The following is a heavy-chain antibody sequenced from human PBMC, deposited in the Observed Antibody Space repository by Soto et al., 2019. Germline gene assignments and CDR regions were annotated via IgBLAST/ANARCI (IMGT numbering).Heavy chain of an antibody. CDR2: IYYNGST. D-gene: IGHD3-9*01. J-gene: IGHJ6*04. V-gene: IGHV4-61*05. CDR3: ARVTYDILTGYFGDV. CDR1: AGSISSNNYY. Sequence: SETLSLTCTVSAGSISSNNYYWGWIRQREGKGLEWIGYIYYNGSTNFNPSLKSRVTISVDTSKNQFSLKLSSVTAADTAVYYCARVTYDILTGYFGDVWGKGTTVTVSS.